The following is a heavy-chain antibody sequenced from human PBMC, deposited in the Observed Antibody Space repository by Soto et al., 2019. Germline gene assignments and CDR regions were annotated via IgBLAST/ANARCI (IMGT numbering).Heavy chain of an antibody. J-gene: IGHJ6*03. Sequence: ASVKVSCKASGYTFTSYDINWVRQATGQGLEWMGWMNPNSGNTGYAQKFQGRVTMTRNTSISTAYMELSSLRSEDTAVYYCARRSVSYYYYYMDVWGKGTTVTVPS. CDR1: GYTFTSYD. V-gene: IGHV1-8*01. CDR3: ARRSVSYYYYYMDV. CDR2: MNPNSGNT.